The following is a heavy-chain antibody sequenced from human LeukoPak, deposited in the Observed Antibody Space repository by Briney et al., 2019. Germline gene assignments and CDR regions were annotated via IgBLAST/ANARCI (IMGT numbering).Heavy chain of an antibody. CDR2: IHTGGTT. Sequence: GGSLRLSCAASGFDISYNYVGWVRQAPGKGLEWVSVIHTGGTTHYADSVKGRFTISKDNSNNTVYLQMNSVGVEDTAVYYCARVWFGYFFQWGQGALVTVSS. J-gene: IGHJ4*02. D-gene: IGHD3-10*01. V-gene: IGHV3-53*01. CDR1: GFDISYNY. CDR3: ARVWFGYFFQ.